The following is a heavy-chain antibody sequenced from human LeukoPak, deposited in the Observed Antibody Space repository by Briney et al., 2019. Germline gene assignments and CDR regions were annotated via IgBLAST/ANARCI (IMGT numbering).Heavy chain of an antibody. CDR2: IYYSGST. V-gene: IGHV4-59*08. CDR3: ARHAPVDAERQFDS. CDR1: GGSSSRYY. D-gene: IGHD5-12*01. Sequence: SEALALTCTVSGGSSSRYYLSWIRQPPGKGLEWIGYIYYSGSTNYNPSRKSRVTISVDTSKNQFSLKLSSVTAADTAVFYLARHAPVDAERQFDSCGHGNLVPVSS. J-gene: IGHJ4*01.